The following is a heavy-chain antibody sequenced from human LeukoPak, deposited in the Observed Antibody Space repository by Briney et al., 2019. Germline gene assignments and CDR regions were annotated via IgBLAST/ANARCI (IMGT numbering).Heavy chain of an antibody. J-gene: IGHJ4*02. CDR3: ARGLYYFDY. V-gene: IGHV4-38-2*02. CDR2: INHSGST. CDR1: GYSISSGYY. Sequence: SETLSLTCTVSGYSISSGYYWGWIRQPPGKGLEWIGSINHSGSTYYNPSLKSRVTISVDTSKNQFSLKLSSVTAADTAVYYCARGLYYFDYWGQGTLVTVSS.